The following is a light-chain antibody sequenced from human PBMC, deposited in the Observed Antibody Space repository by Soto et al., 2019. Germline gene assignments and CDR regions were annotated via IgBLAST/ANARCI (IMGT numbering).Light chain of an antibody. V-gene: IGLV3-25*03. J-gene: IGLJ1*01. Sequence: SYELTQAPSVSVFPGQTARITCSGDALSKQYAYWYQQKPGQAPVVVIYRDSERPSGIPERFSGSSSGTPVTLTISGVQAEDEADYYCHSADSSGTYVFGTGTKVTVL. CDR3: HSADSSGTYV. CDR2: RDS. CDR1: ALSKQY.